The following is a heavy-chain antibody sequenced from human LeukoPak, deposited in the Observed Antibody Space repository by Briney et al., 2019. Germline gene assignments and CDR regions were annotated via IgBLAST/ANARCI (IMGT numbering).Heavy chain of an antibody. V-gene: IGHV4-39*01. CDR2: IYYSGST. CDR3: ARVHYYDSSGYYSEVHFDY. Sequence: SETLSLTCTVSGGSISSSSYYWGWIRQPPGKGLEWIGSIYYSGSTYYNPSLKSRVTISVDTSKNQFSLKLSSVTAADTAVYYCARVHYYDSSGYYSEVHFDYWGQGTLVTVSS. J-gene: IGHJ4*02. D-gene: IGHD3-22*01. CDR1: GGSISSSSYY.